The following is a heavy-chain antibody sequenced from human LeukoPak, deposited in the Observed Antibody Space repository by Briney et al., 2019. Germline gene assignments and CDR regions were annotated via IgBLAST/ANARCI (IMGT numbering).Heavy chain of an antibody. J-gene: IGHJ6*03. V-gene: IGHV4-4*08. Sequence: SETLSLTCTVSGGTISTYHRSWIRQPPGKGLEWIGYIYSRGNTKYNPSLKSRVTISADMSKNQFSPELDSVTAADTAVYYCARDRAYYYTDFWGKGTTVTVSS. CDR3: ARDRAYYYTDF. D-gene: IGHD2-21*01. CDR2: IYSRGNT. CDR1: GGTISTYH.